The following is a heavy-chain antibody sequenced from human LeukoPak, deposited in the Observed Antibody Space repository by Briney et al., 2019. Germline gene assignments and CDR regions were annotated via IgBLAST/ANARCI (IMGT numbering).Heavy chain of an antibody. D-gene: IGHD3-10*01. CDR3: AKDWGAYYGSATPPDY. CDR1: GFTFSSYG. J-gene: IGHJ4*02. V-gene: IGHV3-30*02. CDR2: IRYDGSNK. Sequence: GGSLRLSCAASGFTFSSYGMHWVRQAPGKGLEWVAFIRYDGSNKYYADSVEGRFTISRDNSKNTLYLQMNSLRAEDTAVYYCAKDWGAYYGSATPPDYWGQGTLVTVSS.